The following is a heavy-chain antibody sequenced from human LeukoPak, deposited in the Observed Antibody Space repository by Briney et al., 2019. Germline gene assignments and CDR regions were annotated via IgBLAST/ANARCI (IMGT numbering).Heavy chain of an antibody. CDR3: AKDHGYCSGGSCYSDFDY. CDR2: MYTGGST. J-gene: IGHJ4*02. Sequence: GGSLRLSCAASGFSVSDSYMSWVRQAPGKGLEWLSVMYTGGSTYYADSVKGRFTFSRDSSKNTLYLQMNSLRAEDTAVYYCAKDHGYCSGGSCYSDFDYWGQGTLVTVSS. V-gene: IGHV3-53*01. D-gene: IGHD2-15*01. CDR1: GFSVSDSY.